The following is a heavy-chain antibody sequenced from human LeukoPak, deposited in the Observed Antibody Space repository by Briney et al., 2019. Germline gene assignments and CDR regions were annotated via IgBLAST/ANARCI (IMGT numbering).Heavy chain of an antibody. CDR2: ICYSGST. V-gene: IGHV4-59*01. Sequence: SETLSLTCTVSGGSISSYYWSWIRQPPGKGLEWIGYICYSGSTNYNPSLKSRVTISVDTSKNQFSLKLSSVTAADTAVYYCARDGLNSGYDLGYMDVWGKGTTVTVSS. D-gene: IGHD5-12*01. CDR3: ARDGLNSGYDLGYMDV. CDR1: GGSISSYY. J-gene: IGHJ6*03.